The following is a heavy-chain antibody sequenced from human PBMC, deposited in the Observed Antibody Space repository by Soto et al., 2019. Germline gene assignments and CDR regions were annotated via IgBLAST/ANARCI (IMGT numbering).Heavy chain of an antibody. CDR2: IIPIFGTA. V-gene: IGHV1-69*13. CDR1: GGTFSSYA. CDR3: ARSMVRGDHYYYYGMDV. Sequence: GASVKVSCKASGGTFSSYAISWVRQAPGQGLEWMGGIIPIFGTANYAQKFQGRVTITADESTSTAYMELSSLRSEDTAVYYCARSMVRGDHYYYYGMDVWGQGTTVTVSS. J-gene: IGHJ6*02. D-gene: IGHD3-10*01.